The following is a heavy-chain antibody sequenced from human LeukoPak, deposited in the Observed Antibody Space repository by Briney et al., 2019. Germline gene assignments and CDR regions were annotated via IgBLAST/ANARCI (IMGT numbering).Heavy chain of an antibody. CDR1: GGSFSGYY. J-gene: IGHJ2*01. CDR3: ARVLEGSSGQHWYFDL. V-gene: IGHV4-34*01. Sequence: PSETLSRTCAVYGGSFSGYYWSWIRQPPGKGLEWIGEINHSGSTNYNPSLKSRVTISVDTSKKQFSLKLSSVTAADTAVYYCARVLEGSSGQHWYFDLWGRGTLVTVSS. CDR2: INHSGST. D-gene: IGHD6-19*01.